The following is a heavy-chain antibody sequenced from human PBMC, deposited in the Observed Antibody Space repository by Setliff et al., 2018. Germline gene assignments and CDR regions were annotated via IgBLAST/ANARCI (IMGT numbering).Heavy chain of an antibody. V-gene: IGHV1-2*02. D-gene: IGHD6-6*01. J-gene: IGHJ4*02. CDR1: GYTFIGYY. Sequence: ASVKVSCKASGYTFIGYYMHLVRQDPGQGLEWMGWINPNSGGTNYAQKFQGRVTMTRDTSISTAYMELSRLRSDDTAVYYCASDTRGYSTSSGLHYWGQGTLVTVSS. CDR3: ASDTRGYSTSSGLHY. CDR2: INPNSGGT.